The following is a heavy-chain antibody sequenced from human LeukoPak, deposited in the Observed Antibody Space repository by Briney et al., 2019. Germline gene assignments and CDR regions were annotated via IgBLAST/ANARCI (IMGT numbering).Heavy chain of an antibody. D-gene: IGHD6-13*01. Sequence: GGSLRLSCTASGFTFSSYWMSWVRQAPGKGLEWVSAISGSGGSTYYADSVKGRFTISRDNSKNTLYLQMNSLRAEDTAVYYCAKDSGAAAHTDYWGQGTLVTVSS. CDR2: ISGSGGST. CDR3: AKDSGAAAHTDY. J-gene: IGHJ4*02. V-gene: IGHV3-23*01. CDR1: GFTFSSYW.